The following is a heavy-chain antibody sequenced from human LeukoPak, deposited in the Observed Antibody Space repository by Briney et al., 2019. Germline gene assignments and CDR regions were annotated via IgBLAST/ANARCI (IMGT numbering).Heavy chain of an antibody. Sequence: SEALSLTCTVSGGSISSFYWSWIRQPPGKGLEWIGYIYYRGNTQYNPSLKSRVTISVDTSKNQFSLRLTSVTAADTAVYFDLWGRGTLVTVSS. CDR3: L. J-gene: IGHJ2*01. V-gene: IGHV4-59*01. CDR2: IYYRGNT. CDR1: GGSISSFY.